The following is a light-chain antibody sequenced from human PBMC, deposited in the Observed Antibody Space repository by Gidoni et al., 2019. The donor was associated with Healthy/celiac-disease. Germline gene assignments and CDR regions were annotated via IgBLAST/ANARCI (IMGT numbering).Light chain of an antibody. Sequence: DIALTQSPATLSLSPGERATLSCRASQSVSTYVAWYQQKPGQAPRLLIYNASNRATGSPARFSGSGSGTDLTLTISSLEPEDFAVYYCQQRSNWPLTFGGGTKVEIK. CDR3: QQRSNWPLT. CDR2: NAS. J-gene: IGKJ4*01. V-gene: IGKV3-11*01. CDR1: QSVSTY.